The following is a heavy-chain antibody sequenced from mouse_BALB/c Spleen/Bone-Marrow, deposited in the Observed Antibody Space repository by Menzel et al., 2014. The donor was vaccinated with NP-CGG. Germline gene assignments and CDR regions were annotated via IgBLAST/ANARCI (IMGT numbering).Heavy chain of an antibody. D-gene: IGHD2-14*01. CDR3: ARYYRNDYSALDY. J-gene: IGHJ4*01. Sequence: QVQLKQSGAELVRPGSSVKISCKASGYAFSSYWMNWVKQRPGQGLEWIGQIYPGDGDTNYIGKFKGKATLTADKSSSTAYMQLSSLTSEDSAVYFCARYYRNDYSALDYWGQGTSVTVSS. V-gene: IGHV1-80*01. CDR1: GYAFSSYW. CDR2: IYPGDGDT.